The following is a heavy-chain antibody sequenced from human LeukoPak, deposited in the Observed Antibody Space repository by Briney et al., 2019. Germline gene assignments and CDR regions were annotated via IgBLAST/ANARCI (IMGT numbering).Heavy chain of an antibody. CDR3: ARGIASTSYDAFDI. V-gene: IGHV3-11*01. D-gene: IGHD2-2*01. CDR2: ISSSGSTI. CDR1: GFTSSDYY. Sequence: PGGSLRLSCAASGFTSSDYYMSWIRQAPGKGLEWVSYISSSGSTIYYADSVKGRFTISRDNAKNPLYLQMNSLRAEDTAVYYCARGIASTSYDAFDIWGQGTMVTVSS. J-gene: IGHJ3*02.